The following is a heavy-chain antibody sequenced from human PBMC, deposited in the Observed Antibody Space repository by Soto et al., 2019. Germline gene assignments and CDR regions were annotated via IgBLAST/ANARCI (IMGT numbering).Heavy chain of an antibody. CDR1: GFTFSSYA. J-gene: IGHJ4*02. V-gene: IGHV3-30-3*01. CDR3: ASNFRGYSYGYCFDY. Sequence: GGSLRLSCAASGFTFSSYAMHWVRQAPGKGLEWVAVISYDGSNKYYADSVKGRFTISRDNSKNTLYLQMNSLRAEDTAVYYCASNFRGYSYGYCFDYWGQGTLVTVSS. D-gene: IGHD5-18*01. CDR2: ISYDGSNK.